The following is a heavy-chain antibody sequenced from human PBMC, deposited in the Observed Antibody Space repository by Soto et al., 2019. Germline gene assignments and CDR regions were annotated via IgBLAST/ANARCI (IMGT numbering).Heavy chain of an antibody. J-gene: IGHJ4*02. Sequence: SETLSLTCAVYGGSFSGYYWSWIRQPPGKGLEWIGEINHSGSTNYNPSLKSRVIISADTSKNQFSLKLSSVTAADTAVYYCARAPETPTIFGVVRPYFFNHWGQGTLVTVSS. CDR3: ARAPETPTIFGVVRPYFFNH. CDR1: GGSFSGYY. D-gene: IGHD3-3*01. V-gene: IGHV4-34*01. CDR2: INHSGST.